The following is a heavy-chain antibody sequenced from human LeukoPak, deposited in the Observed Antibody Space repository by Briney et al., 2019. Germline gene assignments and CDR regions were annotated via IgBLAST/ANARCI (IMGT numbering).Heavy chain of an antibody. CDR2: IYYSGST. CDR1: GGSFSGYY. Sequence: LETLSLTCAVYGGSFSGYYWSWIRQPPGKGLEWIGSIYYSGSTYYNPSLKSRVTISVDTSKNQFSLKLSSVTAADTAVYYCARHHAGKDYYGSGTSYFDYWGQGTLVTVSS. CDR3: ARHHAGKDYYGSGTSYFDY. V-gene: IGHV4-34*01. D-gene: IGHD3-10*01. J-gene: IGHJ4*02.